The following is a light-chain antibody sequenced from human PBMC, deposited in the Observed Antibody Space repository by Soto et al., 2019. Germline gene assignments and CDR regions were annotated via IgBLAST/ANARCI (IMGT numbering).Light chain of an antibody. CDR3: CAYSTSGTHV. Sequence: QSALTQPASVSGSPGQSITFFCTGTSSDVGSYDYVSWHQQHPGKAPKLIIYDVNNRPSGVPSRFSGSKSGNTASLIISGLQTEDEADHYCCAYSTSGTHVFGAGTKVTVL. V-gene: IGLV2-14*03. J-gene: IGLJ1*01. CDR2: DVN. CDR1: SSDVGSYDY.